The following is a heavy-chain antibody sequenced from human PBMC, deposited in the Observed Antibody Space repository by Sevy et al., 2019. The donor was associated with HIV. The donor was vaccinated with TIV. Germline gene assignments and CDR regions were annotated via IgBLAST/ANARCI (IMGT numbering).Heavy chain of an antibody. J-gene: IGHJ4*02. CDR3: AQKPMVRGVSGY. D-gene: IGHD3-10*01. V-gene: IGHV3-21*01. CDR2: ISSSSSYI. CDR1: GFTFSSYS. Sequence: GGSLRLSCAASGFTFSSYSMNWVRQAPGKGLEWVSSISSSSSYIYYADSVKGRFTISRDNAKNSLYLQMNSLRAEDTAVYYCAQKPMVRGVSGYWGQGTLVTVSS.